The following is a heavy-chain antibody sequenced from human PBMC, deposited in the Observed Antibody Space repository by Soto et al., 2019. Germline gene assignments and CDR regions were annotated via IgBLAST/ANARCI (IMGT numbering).Heavy chain of an antibody. J-gene: IGHJ4*02. Sequence: EVQLLESVGDLVQPGGSLRLSCAASGFTFSSYAMSWVRQAPGKGLEWVAAIGGTDGKTYYADSVKGRFTISRDNSENTLYLPMRRLRAEDTAVYFCAKGMFSSSPAAAGSFDYWGQGALVTVSS. D-gene: IGHD3-10*01. CDR2: IGGTDGKT. CDR1: GFTFSSYA. V-gene: IGHV3-23*01. CDR3: AKGMFSSSPAAAGSFDY.